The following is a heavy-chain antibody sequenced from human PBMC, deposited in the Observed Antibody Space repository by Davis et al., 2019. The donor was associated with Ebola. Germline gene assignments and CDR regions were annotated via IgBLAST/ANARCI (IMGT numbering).Heavy chain of an antibody. CDR2: ISWDGGST. D-gene: IGHD3-22*01. V-gene: IGHV3-43*01. J-gene: IGHJ6*02. CDR1: GFPFDDYT. Sequence: GESPTISCAASGFPFDDYTMHWVRQAPGKGLEWVSLISWDGGSTYYADSVKGRFTISRDNSKKSLYLQMNSLRTEDTALYYCASHSSHYYYYGMDVWGQGTTVTVSS. CDR3: ASHSSHYYYYGMDV.